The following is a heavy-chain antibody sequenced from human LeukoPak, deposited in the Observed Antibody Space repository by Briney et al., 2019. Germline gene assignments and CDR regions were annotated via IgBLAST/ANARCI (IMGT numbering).Heavy chain of an antibody. CDR1: GFTFSSYG. J-gene: IGHJ4*02. Sequence: GGSLRLPCAASGFTFSSYGMHWVRQAPGKGLEWVAFIRYDGSNKYYADSVKGRFTISRDNAKNTLYLQMNSLRAEDTAVYYCAREGSLGRNLPFDYWGQGTLVTVSS. D-gene: IGHD3-10*01. CDR2: IRYDGSNK. V-gene: IGHV3-30*02. CDR3: AREGSLGRNLPFDY.